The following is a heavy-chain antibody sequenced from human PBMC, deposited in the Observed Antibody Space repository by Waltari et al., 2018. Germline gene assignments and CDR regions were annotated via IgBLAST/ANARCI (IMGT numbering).Heavy chain of an antibody. CDR2: ISSTGGTI. CDR1: GFTYRNYP. CDR3: AKGAQYQLLYFYFDS. D-gene: IGHD2-2*02. Sequence: EVQLVDSGGGLVQPGGSLRLSCAASGFTYRNYPIPGVRQAPGKGLEWVSSISSTGGTIHYAASVKGRFTISRDDSKNTLYLQMHNLRAEDTAVYYCAKGAQYQLLYFYFDSWGQGTLVTVSS. V-gene: IGHV3-23*04. J-gene: IGHJ4*02.